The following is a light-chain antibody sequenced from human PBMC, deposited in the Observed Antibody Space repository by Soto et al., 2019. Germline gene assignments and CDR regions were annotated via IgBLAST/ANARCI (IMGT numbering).Light chain of an antibody. CDR2: DVS. J-gene: IGLJ1*01. CDR1: SSDVGGYNY. CDR3: GTFAGTSYV. Sequence: QSALTQPASVSGSPGQSITISCAGTSSDVGGYNYVSWYQQHPGKAPKLIICDVSNRPSGVSSRFSGSKSGNTASLTISGLQAEDEAAYYCGTFAGTSYVFGTGTKVTVL. V-gene: IGLV2-14*01.